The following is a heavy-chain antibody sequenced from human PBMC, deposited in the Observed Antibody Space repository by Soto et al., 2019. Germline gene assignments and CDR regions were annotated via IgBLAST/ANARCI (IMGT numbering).Heavy chain of an antibody. V-gene: IGHV3-21*01. CDR3: ARGGPLYSSSSYWFDP. J-gene: IGHJ5*02. Sequence: GGSLRLSCAATGFTFSSYSMNWVRQAPGKGLEWVSSISSSSSYIYYADSVKGRFTISRDNAKNSLYLQMSSLRAEDTAVYYCARGGPLYSSSSYWFDPWGQGTLVTVSS. CDR1: GFTFSSYS. CDR2: ISSSSSYI. D-gene: IGHD6-6*01.